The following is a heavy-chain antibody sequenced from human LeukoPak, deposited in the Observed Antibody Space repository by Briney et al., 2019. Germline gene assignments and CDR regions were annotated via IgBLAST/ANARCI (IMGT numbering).Heavy chain of an antibody. Sequence: PGGSLRLSCAASGFTFSSYWMTWVRQAPGKGLEWVANIKQDGSEKYCVDSVKGRFTISRDNSKNSLYLQMNSLRTEDTALYYCAKEHIKSGSPHFDYWGQGTLVTVSS. CDR1: GFTFSSYW. J-gene: IGHJ4*02. CDR2: IKQDGSEK. CDR3: AKEHIKSGSPHFDY. D-gene: IGHD1-26*01. V-gene: IGHV3-7*03.